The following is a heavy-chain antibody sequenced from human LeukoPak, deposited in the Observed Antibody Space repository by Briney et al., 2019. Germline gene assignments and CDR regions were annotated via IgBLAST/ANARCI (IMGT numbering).Heavy chain of an antibody. V-gene: IGHV3-11*05. J-gene: IGHJ5*02. CDR2: ISSFSNFR. Sequence: KPGGSLRLSCAASGFTFSDYYMSWIRQAPGKGLEWVSHISSFSNFRSYADSVKGRFTISRDNAKNSLYLQVNSLRAEDTAVYYCARDSSSWTPSLGFDPWGQGTLVTVSS. CDR1: GFTFSDYY. D-gene: IGHD6-13*01. CDR3: ARDSSSWTPSLGFDP.